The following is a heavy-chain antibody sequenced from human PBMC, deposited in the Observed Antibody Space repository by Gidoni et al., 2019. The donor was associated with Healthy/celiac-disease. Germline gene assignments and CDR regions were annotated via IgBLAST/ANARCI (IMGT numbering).Heavy chain of an antibody. J-gene: IGHJ3*02. CDR2: INHSGST. V-gene: IGHV4-34*01. CDR3: ARADDYGGNAGAFDI. Sequence: EWIGEINHSGSTNYNPSLKSRGTISVDTSKNQFSLKLSAGTAAETEVYYCARADDYGGNAGAFDIWGQGTRVNVSS. D-gene: IGHD4-17*01.